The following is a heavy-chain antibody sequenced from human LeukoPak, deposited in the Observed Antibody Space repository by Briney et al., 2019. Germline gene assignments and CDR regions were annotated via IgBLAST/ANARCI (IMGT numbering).Heavy chain of an antibody. CDR3: ARVGVAGTWANWFDP. CDR2: IIPILGIA. V-gene: IGHV1-69*04. CDR1: GGTFSSYA. D-gene: IGHD6-19*01. J-gene: IGHJ5*02. Sequence: SVKVSCKASGGTFSSYAISWVRQAPGQGLEWMGRIIPILGIANYAQKFQGRVTITADKSTSTAYMELSSLRSEDTAVYYCARVGVAGTWANWFDPWGQGTLVTVSS.